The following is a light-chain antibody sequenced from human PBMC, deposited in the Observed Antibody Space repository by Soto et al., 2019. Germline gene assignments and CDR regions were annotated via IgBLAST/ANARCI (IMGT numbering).Light chain of an antibody. CDR3: QQYGSSPKT. J-gene: IGKJ1*01. Sequence: EMVLTQSPCSLSLSPGDRATLSCRASQTISSTYLAWYQQKPSQAPRLLIYAASTRATGIPDRFSGSGSGTDFTLTISRLEPEDFAVYYCQQYGSSPKTFGQGTKVDIK. V-gene: IGKV3-20*01. CDR2: AAS. CDR1: QTISSTY.